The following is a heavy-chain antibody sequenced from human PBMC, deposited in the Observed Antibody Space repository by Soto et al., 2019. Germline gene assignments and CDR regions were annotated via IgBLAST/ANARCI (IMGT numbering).Heavy chain of an antibody. CDR3: ARDGQDLILSYNWNYGEEYYYYYMDV. Sequence: ASVKVSCKASGYTFTSYAMHWVRQAPGQRLEWMGWINAGNGNTKYSQKFQGRVTITRDTSASTAYMELSSLRSEDTAVYYCARDGQDLILSYNWNYGEEYYYYYMDVWGKGTTVTVSS. D-gene: IGHD1-7*01. V-gene: IGHV1-3*01. CDR1: GYTFTSYA. J-gene: IGHJ6*03. CDR2: INAGNGNT.